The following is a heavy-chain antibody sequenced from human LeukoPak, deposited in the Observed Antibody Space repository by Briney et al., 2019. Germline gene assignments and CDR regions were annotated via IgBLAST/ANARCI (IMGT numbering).Heavy chain of an antibody. J-gene: IGHJ3*02. CDR2: ISSSGSTI. D-gene: IGHD3-9*01. CDR3: ARYPTISDAFDI. V-gene: IGHV3-48*03. Sequence: GGSLRLSCAASGFTFSSYEMNWVRQAPGKGLEWVSYISSSGSTIYYADSVKGRFTISRDNAKNSLYLQVNSLRAEDTAVYYCARYPTISDAFDIWGQGTMVTVSS. CDR1: GFTFSSYE.